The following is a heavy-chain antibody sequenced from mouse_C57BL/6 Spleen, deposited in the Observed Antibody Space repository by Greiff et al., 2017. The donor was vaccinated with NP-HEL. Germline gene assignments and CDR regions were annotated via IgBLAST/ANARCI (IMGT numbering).Heavy chain of an antibody. D-gene: IGHD2-4*01. CDR2: INPNNGGT. V-gene: IGHV1-18*01. J-gene: IGHJ4*01. Sequence: DVQLQESGPELVKPGASVKIPCKASGYTFTDYNMDWVKQSHGKSLEWIGDINPNNGGTIYNQKFKGKATLTVDKSSSTAYMELRSLTSEDTAVYYCARIDYDAYYAMDYWGQGTSVTVSS. CDR3: ARIDYDAYYAMDY. CDR1: GYTFTDYN.